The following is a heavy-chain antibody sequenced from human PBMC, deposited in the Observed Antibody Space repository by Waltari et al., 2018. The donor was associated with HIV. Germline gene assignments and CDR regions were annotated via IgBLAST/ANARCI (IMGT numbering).Heavy chain of an antibody. V-gene: IGHV1-2*02. D-gene: IGHD6-19*01. Sequence: QVQLVQSGVEVKERGAAVRVSCRSSGYTFTGYYMLWLRKARGQGIEWMGWINPNRGGTDDAQKFHARGTMTTDTSISTACMELRRLNSDDTAVYYCARDKFYSSGWTLFDSWGQGTLVTVSS. CDR1: GYTFTGYY. J-gene: IGHJ4*02. CDR2: INPNRGGT. CDR3: ARDKFYSSGWTLFDS.